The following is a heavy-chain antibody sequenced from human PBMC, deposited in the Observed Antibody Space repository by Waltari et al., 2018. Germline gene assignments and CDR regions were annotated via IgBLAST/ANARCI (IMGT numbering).Heavy chain of an antibody. V-gene: IGHV3-48*04. CDR3: ARVGSGLLLDY. D-gene: IGHD6-19*01. CDR2: ISSSSSTI. J-gene: IGHJ4*02. CDR1: GFTFSSYS. Sequence: EVQLVESGGGLVQPGGSLRLSCAASGFTFSSYSMNWVRQAPGQGLEWVSYISSSSSTIYYAGSVKGRLAISRDHAKNSLYLQMDGLRAEDTAVYYCARVGSGLLLDYWGQGTLVTVSS.